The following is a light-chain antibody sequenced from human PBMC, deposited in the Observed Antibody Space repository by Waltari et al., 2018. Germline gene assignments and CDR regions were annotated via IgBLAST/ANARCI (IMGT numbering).Light chain of an antibody. V-gene: IGLV2-14*03. CDR2: DVT. CDR1: SSDVGGYNY. CDR3: CSYTSSRTWV. J-gene: IGLJ3*02. Sequence: QSTLTQPASVSGSPGQSITISCTGTSSDVGGYNYVSWYQQNPGRAPKLMIYDVTKCPLGVSTCFSGSKSCNTASLTISGLQDEDEADYYCCSYTSSRTWVFGGGTKLTVL.